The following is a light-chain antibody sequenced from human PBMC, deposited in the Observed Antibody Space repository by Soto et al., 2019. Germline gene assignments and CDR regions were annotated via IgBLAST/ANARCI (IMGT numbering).Light chain of an antibody. Sequence: QSALTQPASVSGSPGQSITISCTGTSSDIGGYNSVSWYQQHPGKAPKLIIDDVSDRPSGVSNRFSGSKSGNTASLTISGLQAEDETDYYCSSYTSSSTLVIFGGGTKLTVL. CDR3: SSYTSSSTLVI. CDR1: SSDIGGYNS. CDR2: DVS. J-gene: IGLJ2*01. V-gene: IGLV2-14*01.